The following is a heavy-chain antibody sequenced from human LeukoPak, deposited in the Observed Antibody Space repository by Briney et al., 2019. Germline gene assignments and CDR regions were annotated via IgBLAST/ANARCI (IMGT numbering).Heavy chain of an antibody. CDR3: ANGGKRGPGWFDP. CDR1: GFTFSSYS. Sequence: GGSLRLSCAASGFTFSSYSMNWVRQAPGKGLEWVSSISSSSSYIYYADSVKGRFTISRDNAKNSLYLQMNSLRAEDTAVYYCANGGKRGPGWFDPWGQGTLVTVSS. V-gene: IGHV3-21*01. CDR2: ISSSSSYI. J-gene: IGHJ5*02. D-gene: IGHD4-23*01.